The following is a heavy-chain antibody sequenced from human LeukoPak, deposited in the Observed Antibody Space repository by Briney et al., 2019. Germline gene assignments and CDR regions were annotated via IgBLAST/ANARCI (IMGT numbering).Heavy chain of an antibody. D-gene: IGHD6-13*01. CDR1: GFTFSSDG. CDR2: IWYDGSNK. J-gene: IGHJ3*02. Sequence: PGRSLRLSCAASGFTFSSDGMHWVRQAPGKGLGWVAVIWYDGSNKYYADSVKGRFTISRDNSKNTLYLQMNSLRAEDTAVYYCARGYSSSWYDAFDIWGQGTMVTVSS. CDR3: ARGYSSSWYDAFDI. V-gene: IGHV3-33*01.